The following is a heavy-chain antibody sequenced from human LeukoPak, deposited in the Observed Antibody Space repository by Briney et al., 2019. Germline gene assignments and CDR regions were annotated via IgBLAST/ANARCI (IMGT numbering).Heavy chain of an antibody. CDR3: ARGYSGYDWFDY. J-gene: IGHJ4*02. D-gene: IGHD5-12*01. Sequence: GASVKVSCKASGYTFTSYGISWVRQAPGQGLEWMGWISAYNGNTNYAQKFQGRVTMTRDTSISTAYMELSRLRSDDTAVYYCARGYSGYDWFDYWGQGTLVTVSS. V-gene: IGHV1-18*01. CDR1: GYTFTSYG. CDR2: ISAYNGNT.